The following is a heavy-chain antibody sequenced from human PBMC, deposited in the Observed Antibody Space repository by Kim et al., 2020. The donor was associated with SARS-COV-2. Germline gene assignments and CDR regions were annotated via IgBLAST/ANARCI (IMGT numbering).Heavy chain of an antibody. CDR3: ASPHYDFWSGYFPPYYYCGMSV. Sequence: GGSLRLSCAASGFTFSSYEMNWVRQAPGKGLEWVSYISSSGSTIYYADSLKGRFTISRDNAKNSLYLQMNSLRAEDTAVYYCASPHYDFWSGYFPPYYYCGMSVWSQGTTVTVSS. D-gene: IGHD3-3*01. J-gene: IGHJ6*02. V-gene: IGHV3-48*03. CDR2: ISSSGSTI. CDR1: GFTFSSYE.